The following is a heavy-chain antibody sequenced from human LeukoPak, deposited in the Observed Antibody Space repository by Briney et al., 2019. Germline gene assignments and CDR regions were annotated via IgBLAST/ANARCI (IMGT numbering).Heavy chain of an antibody. D-gene: IGHD4-17*01. J-gene: IGHJ4*02. CDR3: ATLPAGDYATFDY. CDR1: GYTFTDYY. V-gene: IGHV1-69-2*01. Sequence: VNISCKVSGYTFTDYYMHWVQQAPGKGLEWMGLVDPEGGETIYAEKFQGRVTITADTSTDAAYMELSSLRSEDTAVYYCATLPAGDYATFDYWGQGTLVTVSS. CDR2: VDPEGGET.